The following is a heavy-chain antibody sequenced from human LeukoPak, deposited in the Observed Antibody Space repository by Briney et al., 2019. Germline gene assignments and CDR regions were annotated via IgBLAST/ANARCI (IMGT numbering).Heavy chain of an antibody. Sequence: ASVKVSCKASGYTFTSYGISWVRQAPGQGLEWMGWISAYNGNTNYAQKLQGRVTMTTDTSTSTAYMELRSLGSDAPAVYYCARDYYSSGSPSYWGQGTLVTVSS. V-gene: IGHV1-18*01. D-gene: IGHD3-22*01. CDR3: ARDYYSSGSPSY. CDR1: GYTFTSYG. CDR2: ISAYNGNT. J-gene: IGHJ4*02.